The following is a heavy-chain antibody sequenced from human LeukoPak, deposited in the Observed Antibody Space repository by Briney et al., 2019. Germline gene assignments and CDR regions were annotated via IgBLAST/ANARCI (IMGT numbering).Heavy chain of an antibody. Sequence: ASVKVSCKASGYTFTGYYMHWVRQAPGQGLEWMGWINPNSGGTNYAQKFQGRVTMTRDTSISTAYMELSSLRSEDTAVYYCAADRGSGWYDFDYWGQGTLVTVSS. J-gene: IGHJ4*02. CDR2: INPNSGGT. CDR1: GYTFTGYY. D-gene: IGHD6-19*01. V-gene: IGHV1-2*02. CDR3: AADRGSGWYDFDY.